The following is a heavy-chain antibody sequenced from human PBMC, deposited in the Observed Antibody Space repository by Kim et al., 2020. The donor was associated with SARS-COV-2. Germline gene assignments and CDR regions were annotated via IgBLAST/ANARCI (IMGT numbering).Heavy chain of an antibody. Sequence: GGSLRLSCAASGFTFDDYAMHWVRQAPGKGLEWVSGISWNSGSIGYADSVKGRFTISRDNAKNSLYLQMNRLRAEDTALYYCAKASGDYSLDYYYGMDVW. CDR2: ISWNSGSI. J-gene: IGHJ6*01. D-gene: IGHD4-17*01. V-gene: IGHV3-9*01. CDR3: AKASGDYSLDYYYGMDV. CDR1: GFTFDDYA.